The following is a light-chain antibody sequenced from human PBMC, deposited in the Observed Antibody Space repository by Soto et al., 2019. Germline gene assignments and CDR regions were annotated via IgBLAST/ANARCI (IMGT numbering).Light chain of an antibody. V-gene: IGLV2-14*03. Sequence: QSALTQPASVSGSPGQSITISCTGTSSDIGGYNYVSWYQQRPGKVPKLIIYDVSNRPSGVSDRFSGSKSGNAASLTISGLQAEDEADYYCSSYTSTSTLYVFGTGTKLTVL. CDR3: SSYTSTSTLYV. J-gene: IGLJ1*01. CDR2: DVS. CDR1: SSDIGGYNY.